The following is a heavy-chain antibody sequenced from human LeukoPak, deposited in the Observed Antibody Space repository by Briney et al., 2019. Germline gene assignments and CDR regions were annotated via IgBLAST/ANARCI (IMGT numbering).Heavy chain of an antibody. CDR3: ARMLFCSGGSCQDH. CDR2: IYSGGST. Sequence: GGSLRLSCAASGFTVSSNYMSWVRQAPGKGLEWVSVIYSGGSTYYADSVKGRFTISRDDSKNTLYLQMNSLRVEDTAIYYCARMLFCSGGSCQDHWGQGTRVTVSS. D-gene: IGHD2-15*01. CDR1: GFTVSSNY. J-gene: IGHJ4*02. V-gene: IGHV3-53*01.